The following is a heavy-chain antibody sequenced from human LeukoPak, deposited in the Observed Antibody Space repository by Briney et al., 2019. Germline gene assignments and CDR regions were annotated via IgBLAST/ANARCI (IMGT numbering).Heavy chain of an antibody. J-gene: IGHJ4*02. CDR1: GFTFSSYS. CDR2: ISSSSSYI. V-gene: IGHV3-21*01. Sequence: PGGSLRLSCAASGFTFSSYSMNWVRQAPGEGLEWVSSISSSSSYIYYADSVKGRFTISRDNAKNSLYLQMNSLRAEDTAVYYCAREEEAGGRNYFDYWGQGTLVTVSS. D-gene: IGHD3-16*01. CDR3: AREEEAGGRNYFDY.